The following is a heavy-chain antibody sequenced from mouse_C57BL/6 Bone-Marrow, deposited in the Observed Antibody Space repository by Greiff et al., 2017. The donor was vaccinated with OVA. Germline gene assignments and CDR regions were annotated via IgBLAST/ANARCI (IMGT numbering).Heavy chain of an antibody. J-gene: IGHJ2*01. D-gene: IGHD1-1*01. CDR2: IPPNSGST. V-gene: IGHV1-64*01. CDR1: GYTFTSYW. Sequence: VQLQQPGAELVKPGASVKLSCKASGYTFTSYWMHWVKQRPGQGLEWIGMIPPNSGSTNYTEKFKSKATLTVDKSSSTAYMQLSSLTSEDSAVDYCARDYYGSSPDYWGQGTTLTVSS. CDR3: ARDYYGSSPDY.